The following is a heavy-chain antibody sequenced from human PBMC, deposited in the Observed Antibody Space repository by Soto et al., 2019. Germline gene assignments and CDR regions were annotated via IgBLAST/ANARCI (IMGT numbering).Heavy chain of an antibody. Sequence: EVQLVESGGGLVQPGRSLRLSCAASGFTFDDYAMHWVRQAPGKGLEWVSGISWNSGSIGYADSVKGRFTISRDNAKNSLYLPMNSLRAEDTALSYCAKVLRGGSYYYGMDVWGQGNTVTVSS. CDR2: ISWNSGSI. CDR3: AKVLRGGSYYYGMDV. CDR1: GFTFDDYA. J-gene: IGHJ6*02. V-gene: IGHV3-9*01. D-gene: IGHD2-15*01.